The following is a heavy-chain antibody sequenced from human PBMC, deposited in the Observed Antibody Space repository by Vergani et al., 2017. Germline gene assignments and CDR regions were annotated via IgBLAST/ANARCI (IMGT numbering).Heavy chain of an antibody. CDR2: INHSGST. V-gene: IGHV4-34*01. D-gene: IGHD5-24*01. CDR1: GGSFSGYY. Sequence: QVQLQQWGAGLLKPSETLSLTCAVYGGSFSGYYWSWIRQPPGKGLEWIGEINHSGSTNYNPSLKSRVTISVDTSKNQFSLKLSSVTAADTAVYYGARGWRGRWLQLPYWGQGTLVTVSS. CDR3: ARGWRGRWLQLPY. J-gene: IGHJ4*02.